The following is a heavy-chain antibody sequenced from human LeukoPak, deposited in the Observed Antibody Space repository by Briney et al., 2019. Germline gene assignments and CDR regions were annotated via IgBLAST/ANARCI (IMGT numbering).Heavy chain of an antibody. D-gene: IGHD6-13*01. CDR2: LNWNGGST. CDR3: AKSASSWPLYYFDS. V-gene: IGHV3-20*04. J-gene: IGHJ4*02. CDR1: GFIFDDYG. Sequence: PGGSLRLSCAASGFIFDDYGMGWVRQAPGKGLEWVSGLNWNGGSTGSADSVKGRFIISRDNAKNCLYLQMNSLRAEDTALYYCAKSASSWPLYYFDSWGRGTVVTVSS.